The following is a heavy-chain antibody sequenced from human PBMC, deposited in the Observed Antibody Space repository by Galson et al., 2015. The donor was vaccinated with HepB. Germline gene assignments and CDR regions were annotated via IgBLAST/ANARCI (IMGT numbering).Heavy chain of an antibody. J-gene: IGHJ4*02. CDR2: IIPIFGTA. CDR1: GGTFSSYA. Sequence: SVKVSCKASGGTFSSYAISWVRQAPGQGLEWMGGIIPIFGTANYAQKFQGRVTITADESKSTAYMEMSSLRFEDTAVYYCARDYDGRCYYSYFDYCGQGTLVTVSS. V-gene: IGHV1-69*13. D-gene: IGHD3-22*01. CDR3: ARDYDGRCYYSYFDY.